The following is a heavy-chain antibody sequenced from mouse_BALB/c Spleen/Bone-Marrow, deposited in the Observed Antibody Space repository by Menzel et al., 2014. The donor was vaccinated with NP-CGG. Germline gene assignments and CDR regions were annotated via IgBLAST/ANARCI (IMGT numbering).Heavy chain of an antibody. V-gene: IGHV1S81*02. CDR2: INPSNGRT. CDR3: ARDYDYWYFDV. J-gene: IGHJ1*01. Sequence: QVQLQQSGAELVKPRASVKLSCKASGYTFTSYWMHWVKQRPGQGLEWIGEINPSNGRTNYNEKFKSKATLTVDKSSSTAYMQLSSLTSEDSAVYYCARDYDYWYFDVWGAGTTVTVSS. CDR1: GYTFTSYW. D-gene: IGHD2-4*01.